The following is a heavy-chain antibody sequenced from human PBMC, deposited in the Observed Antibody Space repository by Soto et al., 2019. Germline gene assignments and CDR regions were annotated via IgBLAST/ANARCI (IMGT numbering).Heavy chain of an antibody. V-gene: IGHV4-59*01. CDR3: ARGYYDSSGQSNTFDI. D-gene: IGHD3-22*01. CDR1: GASISSSY. CDR2: VYHSGTT. J-gene: IGHJ3*02. Sequence: SETLSLTCTVSGASISSSYWSWIRQSPRKGLEWIGCVYHSGTTNYNPSLKSRVTISVDTSRNQFSLKLSSVTAADTAVYYCARGYYDSSGQSNTFDIWGQGTMVTVSS.